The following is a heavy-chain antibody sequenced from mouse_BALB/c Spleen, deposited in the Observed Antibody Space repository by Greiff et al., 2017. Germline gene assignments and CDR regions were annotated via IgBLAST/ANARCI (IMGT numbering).Heavy chain of an antibody. CDR1: GYSITSGYY. D-gene: IGHD2-14*01. CDR2: ISYDGSN. CDR3: AYYRFYAMDY. V-gene: IGHV3-6*02. Sequence: EVKLLESGPGLVKPSQSLSLTCSVTGYSITSGYYWNWIRQFPGNKLEWMGYISYDGSNNYNPSLKNRISITRDTSKNQFFLKLNSVTTEDTATYYCAYYRFYAMDYWGQGTSVTVSS. J-gene: IGHJ4*01.